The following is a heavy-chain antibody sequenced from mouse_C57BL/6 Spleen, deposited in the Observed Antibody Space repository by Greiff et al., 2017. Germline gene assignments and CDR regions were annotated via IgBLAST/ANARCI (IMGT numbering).Heavy chain of an antibody. CDR2: ISYSGST. J-gene: IGHJ1*03. CDR1: GYSITSDY. D-gene: IGHD1-1*01. CDR3: ARSYYGSSYCYCDG. Sequence: VQLKQSGPGLAKPSQTLSLTCSVTGYSITSDYWNWIRKFPGNKLEYMGYISYSGSTYYNPSLKSRISITRDTSKNQYYLQLNSVTTEDTATYYCARSYYGSSYCYCDGGGTGTTVTVSS. V-gene: IGHV3-8*01.